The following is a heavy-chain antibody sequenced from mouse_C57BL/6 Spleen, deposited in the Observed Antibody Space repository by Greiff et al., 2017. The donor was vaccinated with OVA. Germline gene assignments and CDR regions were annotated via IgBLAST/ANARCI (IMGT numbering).Heavy chain of an antibody. CDR2: ISSGSSTI. CDR1: GFTFSDYG. J-gene: IGHJ3*01. D-gene: IGHD2-3*01. Sequence: VQLKESGGGLVKPGGSLKLSCAASGFTFSDYGMHWVRQAPEKGLEWVAYISSGSSTIYYADTVKGRFTISRDHATNTLFLQMTILRSDSTAMYYCARPCGYSAWFAYWGQGTLVTVSA. V-gene: IGHV5-17*01. CDR3: ARPCGYSAWFAY.